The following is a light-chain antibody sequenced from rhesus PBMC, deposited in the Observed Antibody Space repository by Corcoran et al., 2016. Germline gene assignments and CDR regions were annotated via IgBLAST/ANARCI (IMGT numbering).Light chain of an antibody. CDR1: QRVSNY. CDR3: QQYSNWPHS. J-gene: IGKJ2*01. Sequence: EIVMTQSPATLSLSPGERATLSCRASQRVSNYVAWYQQKPEQAPRLLIYGASSRATGIPDRFSGSGSGTAFTLTISGLEPEDFAVYYCQQYSNWPHSFGQWTKVDIK. V-gene: IGKV3S9*01. CDR2: GAS.